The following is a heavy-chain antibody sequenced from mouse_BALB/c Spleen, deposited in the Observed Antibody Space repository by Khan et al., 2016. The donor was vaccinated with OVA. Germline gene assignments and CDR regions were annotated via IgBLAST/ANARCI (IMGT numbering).Heavy chain of an antibody. CDR2: IYPGSGST. J-gene: IGHJ3*01. CDR3: SRSYDGAWFAY. Sequence: VQLQESGPELVKPGAAVKMSCKASGYTFTDYVISWVKQRTGQGPEWIGEIYPGSGSTYYNEKFEGKATLTADKSSNTAYMQLSSLTSEDSAVSFCSRSYDGAWFAYWGQGTLVTVSA. V-gene: IGHV1-77*01. D-gene: IGHD1-1*01. CDR1: GYTFTDYV.